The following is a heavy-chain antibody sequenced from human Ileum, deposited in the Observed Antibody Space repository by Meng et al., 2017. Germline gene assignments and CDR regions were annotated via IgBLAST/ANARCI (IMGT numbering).Heavy chain of an antibody. V-gene: IGHV4-59*01. CDR2: IYYSGST. CDR3: ERDRGRTMVRGVYYGMDV. J-gene: IGHJ6*02. Sequence: SETLSLTCTVSGGSISSYYWSWIRQPPGKGLEWIGYIYYSGSTNYNPALKSRVTISVDTSKNQFSLKLSSVTAADTAVYYCERDRGRTMVRGVYYGMDVWGQGTTVTVSS. D-gene: IGHD3-10*01. CDR1: GGSISSYY.